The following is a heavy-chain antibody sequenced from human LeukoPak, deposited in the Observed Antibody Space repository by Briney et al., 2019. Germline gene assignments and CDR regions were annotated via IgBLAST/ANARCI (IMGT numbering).Heavy chain of an antibody. Sequence: GGSLRLSCAASGFTFSSYSMNWVRQAPGKGLEWVSYISSSSSNIYYADSVKGRFTISRDNAKNSLYLQMKSLRAEDTAVYYCAKDQVGEMGHDYWGQGTLVTVSS. V-gene: IGHV3-48*04. J-gene: IGHJ4*02. CDR1: GFTFSSYS. CDR3: AKDQVGEMGHDY. D-gene: IGHD5-24*01. CDR2: ISSSSSNI.